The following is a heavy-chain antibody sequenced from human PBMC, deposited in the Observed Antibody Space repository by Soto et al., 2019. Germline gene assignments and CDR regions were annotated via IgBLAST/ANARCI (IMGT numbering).Heavy chain of an antibody. CDR3: ARDGSGSDY. Sequence: SVKVSCKASGYTFTGYYMHWVRQAPGQGLEWMGGIIPIFGTANYAQKFQGRVTITADESTSTAYMELSSLRSEDTAVYYCARDGSGSDYWGQGTLVTVSS. D-gene: IGHD3-22*01. J-gene: IGHJ4*02. V-gene: IGHV1-69*13. CDR2: IIPIFGTA. CDR1: GYTFTGYY.